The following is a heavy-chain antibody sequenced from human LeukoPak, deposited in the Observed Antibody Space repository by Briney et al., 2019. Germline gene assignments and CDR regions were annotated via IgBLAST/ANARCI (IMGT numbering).Heavy chain of an antibody. CDR2: IYYSGST. V-gene: IGHV4-59*01. Sequence: PSETLSLTCTVSGGSISSYYWSWIRQPPGKGLEWIGYIYYSGSTNYNPSLKSRVTISVDTSKNQFSLKLSSVTAADTAVYYCARTTVTTVDYWGQETLVTVSS. CDR3: ARTTVTTVDY. CDR1: GGSISSYY. D-gene: IGHD4-17*01. J-gene: IGHJ4*02.